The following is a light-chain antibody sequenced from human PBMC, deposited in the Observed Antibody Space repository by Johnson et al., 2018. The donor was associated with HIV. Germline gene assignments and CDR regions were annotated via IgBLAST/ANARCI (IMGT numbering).Light chain of an antibody. CDR3: GTWDSSLSVLYV. V-gene: IGLV1-51*01. CDR1: SSNIGNNY. Sequence: QSVLSQPPSVSAAPGQKVTISCSGSSSNIGNNYVSWYQQLPGTAPKLLIYDNNKRPSGIPDRFSGSKSGTSATLGITGPQTGDEADYYCGTWDSSLSVLYVFGTGTKVTVL. J-gene: IGLJ1*01. CDR2: DNN.